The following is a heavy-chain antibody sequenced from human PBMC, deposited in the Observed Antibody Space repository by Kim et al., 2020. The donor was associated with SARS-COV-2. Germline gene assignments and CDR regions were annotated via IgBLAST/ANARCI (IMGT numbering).Heavy chain of an antibody. CDR1: GYTFTSYG. CDR2: ISAYNGNT. Sequence: ASVKVSCKASGYTFTSYGISWVRQAPGQGLEWMGWISAYNGNTNYAQKLQGRVTMTTDTSTSTAYMELRSLRSDDTAVYYCASGSLIQVSGSYYNVPYYYYGMDVWGQGTTVTVSS. V-gene: IGHV1-18*01. D-gene: IGHD3-10*01. CDR3: ASGSLIQVSGSYYNVPYYYYGMDV. J-gene: IGHJ6*02.